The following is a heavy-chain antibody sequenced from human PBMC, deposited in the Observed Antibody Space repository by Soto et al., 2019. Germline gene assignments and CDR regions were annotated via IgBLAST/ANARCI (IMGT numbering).Heavy chain of an antibody. CDR1: GFTFNTYA. V-gene: IGHV3-30-3*01. CDR3: ARRYKDGRRDCISTSCLFDP. D-gene: IGHD2-2*01. Sequence: QVLLVESGGGVVQPGRSLGLSCAASGFTFNTYAMHWVRQAPGKGLEWLAVISSDGSNKYYADSVKGRFTVSRDNSKSTLFLQMNSLRTEDTAVYYCARRYKDGRRDCISTSCLFDPWGQGTLVTVSS. J-gene: IGHJ5*02. CDR2: ISSDGSNK.